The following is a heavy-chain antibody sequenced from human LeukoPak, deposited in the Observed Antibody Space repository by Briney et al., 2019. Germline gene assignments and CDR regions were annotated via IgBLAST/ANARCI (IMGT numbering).Heavy chain of an antibody. D-gene: IGHD3-10*01. Sequence: ASVKVSCKASGYTFTSYGISWVRQAPGQGLEWMGWISAYNGNTNYAQKLQGRVTMTTDTSTSTAYMDLRSLRSDDTAVYYCARFPYGSGSYYYYYGMDVWGKGTTVTVSS. CDR1: GYTFTSYG. V-gene: IGHV1-18*04. CDR3: ARFPYGSGSYYYYYGMDV. CDR2: ISAYNGNT. J-gene: IGHJ6*04.